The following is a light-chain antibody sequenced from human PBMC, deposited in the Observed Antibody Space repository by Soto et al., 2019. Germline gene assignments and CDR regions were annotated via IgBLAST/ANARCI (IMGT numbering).Light chain of an antibody. CDR1: QSVSSSY. CDR2: GAS. J-gene: IGKJ1*01. V-gene: IGKV3-20*01. Sequence: EAVSTQSPCTLSLSPGERATLSCRASQSVSSSYLAWYQQKPGQAPRLLIYGASSRATGIPDRFSGSGSGTDFTLTISRLEPEDFAVYYCQQYGSSLPWTFGQGTKVDIK. CDR3: QQYGSSLPWT.